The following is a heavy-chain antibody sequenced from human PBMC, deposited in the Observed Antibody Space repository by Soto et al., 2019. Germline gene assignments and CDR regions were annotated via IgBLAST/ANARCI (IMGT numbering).Heavy chain of an antibody. CDR1: GFSLSVYG. J-gene: IGHJ5*02. V-gene: IGHV3-33*01. Sequence: GGSLRLSCEVSGFSLSVYGMHWVRQAPGKGLEWVAVLWYDGTTKNYADSVKGRFTISRDSSKNTVYLQMDSLKVEDTAVYYCARDVDRTSHLNWFDPWGQGVMVTVSS. CDR2: LWYDGTTK. D-gene: IGHD5-12*01. CDR3: ARDVDRTSHLNWFDP.